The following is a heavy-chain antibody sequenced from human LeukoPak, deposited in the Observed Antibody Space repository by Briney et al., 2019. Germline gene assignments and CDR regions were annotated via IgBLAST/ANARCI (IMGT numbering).Heavy chain of an antibody. V-gene: IGHV3-48*03. CDR2: ISSSGSTI. CDR1: GFTFSSYE. CDR3: ARDPKLLWFGESRFDY. D-gene: IGHD3-10*01. Sequence: GGSLRLSCAASGFTFSSYEMNWVRQAPGKGLEWVSYISSSGSTIYHADSVKGRFTISRDNAKNSLYLQMNSLRAEDTAVYYCARDPKLLWFGESRFDYWGQGTLVTVSS. J-gene: IGHJ4*02.